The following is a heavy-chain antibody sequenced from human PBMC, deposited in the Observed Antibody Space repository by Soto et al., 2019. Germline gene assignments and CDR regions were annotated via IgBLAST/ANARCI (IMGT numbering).Heavy chain of an antibody. Sequence: GGSLRLSWVASGFTFSTSAMHWVRQAPGKGLEWVGLISFDGSNPYYEDSVKGRFTISKDNSKSTLYLQMNSLKPEDTAVYSCARDGGIVRPDANFAYWARGPLVTVSS. D-gene: IGHD2-2*01. CDR2: ISFDGSNP. J-gene: IGHJ4*02. V-gene: IGHV3-30*04. CDR1: GFTFSTSA. CDR3: ARDGGIVRPDANFAY.